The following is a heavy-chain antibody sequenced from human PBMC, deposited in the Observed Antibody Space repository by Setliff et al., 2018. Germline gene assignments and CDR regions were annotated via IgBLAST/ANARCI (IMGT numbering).Heavy chain of an antibody. Sequence: SVKVSCKASGGTLSNSAISWVRQAPGQGLEWMGGIIPMFGTTQYAQRFQGRLTITADASTSAIYMELSSLRSEDTAVYYCARDLDEMAAINSAFFYGMDVWGQGTTVTVSS. CDR2: IIPMFGTT. D-gene: IGHD5-12*01. V-gene: IGHV1-69*13. CDR1: GGTLSNSA. J-gene: IGHJ6*02. CDR3: ARDLDEMAAINSAFFYGMDV.